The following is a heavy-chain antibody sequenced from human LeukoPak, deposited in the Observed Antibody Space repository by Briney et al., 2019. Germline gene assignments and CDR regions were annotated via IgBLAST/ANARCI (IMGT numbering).Heavy chain of an antibody. Sequence: GGSLRLSCAASGFTFSSYAMHWVRQAPGKGLEWVAVISYDGSNKYYADSVKGRFTISRDNSKNTLYLQMNSLRAEDTAVYYCAGGSSSWSNWFDPWGQGTLVTVSS. J-gene: IGHJ5*02. CDR3: AGGSSSWSNWFDP. CDR1: GFTFSSYA. D-gene: IGHD6-13*01. CDR2: ISYDGSNK. V-gene: IGHV3-30*04.